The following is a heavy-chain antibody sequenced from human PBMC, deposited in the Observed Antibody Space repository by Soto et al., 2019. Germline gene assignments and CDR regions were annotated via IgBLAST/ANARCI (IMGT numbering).Heavy chain of an antibody. D-gene: IGHD2-2*01. Sequence: QVQLVESGGGVVQPGRSLRLSCAASGFTFSSYGMHWVRQAPGKGLEWVAVISYDGSNKYYADSVKGRFIISRDNSKNTLYLQMNSLRAEDTAVYYCAKGGGVPAATHWFDPWGQGTLVTVSS. CDR2: ISYDGSNK. V-gene: IGHV3-30*18. J-gene: IGHJ5*02. CDR3: AKGGGVPAATHWFDP. CDR1: GFTFSSYG.